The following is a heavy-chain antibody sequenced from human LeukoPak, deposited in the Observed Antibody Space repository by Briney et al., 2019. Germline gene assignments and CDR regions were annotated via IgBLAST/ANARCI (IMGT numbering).Heavy chain of an antibody. Sequence: PSETLSLTCTVSGYSISSGYYWAWIRQPPGKGLEWIGYIYYSGSTNYNPSLESRVTMSVDTSKNQFSLKVSSVTAADTAVYYCARAPGSNSLLRFDYWGQGTLVTVSS. CDR3: ARAPGSNSLLRFDY. CDR2: IYYSGST. D-gene: IGHD4-23*01. J-gene: IGHJ4*02. V-gene: IGHV4-61*01. CDR1: GYSISSGYY.